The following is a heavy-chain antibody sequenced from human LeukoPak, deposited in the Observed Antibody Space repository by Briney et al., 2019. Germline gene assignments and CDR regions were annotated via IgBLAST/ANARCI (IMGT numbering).Heavy chain of an antibody. V-gene: IGHV4-59*01. D-gene: IGHD6-19*01. CDR1: GDSIISYY. CDR3: ARALEPSIAVIDY. Sequence: SETLSLTCSVSGDSIISYYWNWLRQSPGKGLEWIGNIHHFGRTEYNSSLRSRVTMFLDSSKNQFSLKLTSVTPTDTAVYYCARALEPSIAVIDYWGQGTLVTVSS. CDR2: IHHFGRT. J-gene: IGHJ4*02.